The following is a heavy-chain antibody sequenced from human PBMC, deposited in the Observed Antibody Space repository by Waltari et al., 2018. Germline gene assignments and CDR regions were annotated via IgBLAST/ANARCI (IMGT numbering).Heavy chain of an antibody. D-gene: IGHD3-3*01. CDR1: GYTFINYE. J-gene: IGHJ5*02. V-gene: IGHV1-8*03. CDR2: VKPNSGTT. Sequence: QVQLVQTGAEVLRPGAAVKVSCQASGYTFINYEINWVGQAAGQGLEWMGWVKPNSGTTANAQKFQGRISFTWDTFTRTAYMELSNLRSDDTAVFYCARGRDVFANFDYNWFDPWGQGTLVTVSS. CDR3: ARGRDVFANFDYNWFDP.